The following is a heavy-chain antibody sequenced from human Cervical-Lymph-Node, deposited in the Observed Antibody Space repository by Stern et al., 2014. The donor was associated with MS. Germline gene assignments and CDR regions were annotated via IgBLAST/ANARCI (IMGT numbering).Heavy chain of an antibody. CDR2: IIPIFGTT. CDR1: GGT. J-gene: IGHJ5*02. CDR3: ASGGVTAYCSGSGCYGWFDP. V-gene: IGHV1-69*01. Sequence: VQLVESEAEVKKPESSVKVSCRASGGTIRWVRQAPGQGLEWMGWIIPIFGTTHYAQKFRGRVTITADESTSTVYMELTNLRSEDTAVYYCASGGVTAYCSGSGCYGWFDPWGQGTLVTVSA. D-gene: IGHD2-15*01.